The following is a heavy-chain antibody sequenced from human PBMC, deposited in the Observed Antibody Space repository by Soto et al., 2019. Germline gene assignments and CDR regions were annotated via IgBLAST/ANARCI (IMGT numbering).Heavy chain of an antibody. Sequence: WASVKVSCKASGYTFTGYYMHWVRQAPGQGLEWMGWINANSGGTKYAQKFQGRVTMTRDTSITTAYMELSRLTSDDTAVYYCAKEATSGRSPLDFWGQGTLVTVSS. D-gene: IGHD6-19*01. CDR1: GYTFTGYY. V-gene: IGHV1-2*02. J-gene: IGHJ4*02. CDR3: AKEATSGRSPLDF. CDR2: INANSGGT.